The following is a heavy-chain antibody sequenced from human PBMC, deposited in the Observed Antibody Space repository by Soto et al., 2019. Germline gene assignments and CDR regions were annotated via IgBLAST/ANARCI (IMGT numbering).Heavy chain of an antibody. D-gene: IGHD7-27*01. J-gene: IGHJ3*02. CDR1: GGGNLRDYR. Sequence: ASVKVSCKASGGGNLRDYRTTWVRRAPGQGLEWMGGINPKRGSANYAQKFQGWVTVTRDASTNTAYMELSRLRSDDTAVYYCATSGDGHAFDIWGRETMVIVAS. V-gene: IGHV1-2*04. CDR3: ATSGDGHAFDI. CDR2: INPKRGSA.